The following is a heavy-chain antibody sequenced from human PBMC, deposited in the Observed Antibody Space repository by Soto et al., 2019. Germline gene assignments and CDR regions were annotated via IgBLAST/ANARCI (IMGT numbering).Heavy chain of an antibody. CDR1: GYTFTSYD. Sequence: ASVKVSCKASGYTFTSYDINWVRQATGQGLEWMGWMNPNSGNTGYAQKFQGRVTMTRNTSISTAYMELSSLRSEDTAVYYCARSRMVRGVIIKRGQFGPWGQGTLVTVSS. CDR2: MNPNSGNT. J-gene: IGHJ5*02. V-gene: IGHV1-8*01. CDR3: ARSRMVRGVIIKRGQFGP. D-gene: IGHD3-10*01.